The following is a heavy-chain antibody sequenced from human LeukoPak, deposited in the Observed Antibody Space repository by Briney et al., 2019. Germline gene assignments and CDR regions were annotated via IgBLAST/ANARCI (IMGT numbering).Heavy chain of an antibody. J-gene: IGHJ6*03. V-gene: IGHV5-51*01. CDR2: IYPGDSDT. Sequence: VESLKISCQGSGYSFTSYWIGWVRQMPGKGLEWMGIIYPGDSDTRYSPSFQGQVTISADKSISTAYLQWSSLKASDTAMYYCARAAKGAFRAYYYYMDVWGKGTTVSISS. CDR1: GYSFTSYW. D-gene: IGHD2-15*01. CDR3: ARAAKGAFRAYYYYMDV.